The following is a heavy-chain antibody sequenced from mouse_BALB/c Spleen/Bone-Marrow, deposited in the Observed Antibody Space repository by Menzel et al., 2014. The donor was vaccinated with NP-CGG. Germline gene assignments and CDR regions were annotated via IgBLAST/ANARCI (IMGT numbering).Heavy chain of an antibody. CDR1: EYEFPSHD. CDR3: ARQGDYGSSWFAY. CDR2: INSDGGST. D-gene: IGHD1-1*01. V-gene: IGHV5-2*01. J-gene: IGHJ3*01. Sequence: EVKLQESGGGLVQPGESLKLSCESNEYEFPSHDMSWVRKTPEKRPELVAAINSDGGSTFYPDTMERRFIISRDNTKKTLYLQMSSLRSEDTALYYCARQGDYGSSWFAYWGQGTLVTVSA.